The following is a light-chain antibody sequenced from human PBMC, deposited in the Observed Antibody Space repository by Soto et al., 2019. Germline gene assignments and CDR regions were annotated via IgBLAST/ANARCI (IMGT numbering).Light chain of an antibody. CDR3: SSYTTTSSLRV. V-gene: IGLV2-14*01. Sequence: QSALTQPASVSGSPGQSITISCTGTSSDIGDYNYVSWYQHHPGRAHKLIFYEVTNRPSGVSIRFSASKSGNTASLTISGLQAEAEADYYCSSYTTTSSLRVVGTGTKLTAL. CDR2: EVT. CDR1: SSDIGDYNY. J-gene: IGLJ1*01.